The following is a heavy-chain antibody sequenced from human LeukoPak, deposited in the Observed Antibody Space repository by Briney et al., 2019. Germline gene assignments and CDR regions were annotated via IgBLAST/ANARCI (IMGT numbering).Heavy chain of an antibody. CDR2: IYYSGST. CDR3: VGRRDGYNRIDDY. Sequence: PSETLSLTCTVSGASISDYHWSWIRQPPGKGLEGIGYIYYSGSTNYNPSLKSRVTISADTSKNQISLKLNSVTAADTAVYYCVGRRDGYNRIDDYWGQGSLVTVSS. CDR1: GASISDYH. J-gene: IGHJ4*02. V-gene: IGHV4-59*12. D-gene: IGHD5-24*01.